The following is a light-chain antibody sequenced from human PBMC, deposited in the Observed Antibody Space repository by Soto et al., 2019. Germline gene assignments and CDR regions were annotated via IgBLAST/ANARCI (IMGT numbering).Light chain of an antibody. V-gene: IGLV2-14*01. CDR3: SSYTSSSSNVV. CDR2: EVS. J-gene: IGLJ2*01. CDR1: SSDIGNYNY. Sequence: QSVLTQPASVSGSPGQSITISCTGTSSDIGNYNYVSWYQQHPGKAPKLLIYEVSNRPSGVSNRFSGSKSGNTASLTISGLQPEDEAEYYCSSYTSSSSNVVFGGGTKLSVL.